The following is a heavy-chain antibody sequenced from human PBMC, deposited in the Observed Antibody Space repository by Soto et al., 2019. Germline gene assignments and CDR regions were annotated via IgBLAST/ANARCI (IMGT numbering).Heavy chain of an antibody. V-gene: IGHV1-3*01. CDR1: GYTFKNYA. J-gene: IGHJ4*02. CDR3: ARAWVVVTAPDY. Sequence: ASVKVSCKASGYTFKNYAMHWVRQAPGQRLEWMGWINAGNGNTKYSQKFQGRVTITRDTSASTAYMELSSLRSEDTAVYDCARAWVVVTAPDYWGQGTLVTVSS. D-gene: IGHD2-21*02. CDR2: INAGNGNT.